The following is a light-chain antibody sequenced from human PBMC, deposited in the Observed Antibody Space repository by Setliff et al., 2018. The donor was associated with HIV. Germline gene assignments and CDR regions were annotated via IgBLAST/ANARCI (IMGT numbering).Light chain of an antibody. Sequence: QSVLTQPASVSGSPGQSITFSCTGTSSDVGDYNYVSWYRQHPGKAPKLMISDVSNRPSGVSNRFSGSKSGNTASLTISGLQAEDEADYYCSSYTSRTPLYVFGTGTKVTVL. CDR1: SSDVGDYNY. CDR3: SSYTSRTPLYV. V-gene: IGLV2-14*03. CDR2: DVS. J-gene: IGLJ1*01.